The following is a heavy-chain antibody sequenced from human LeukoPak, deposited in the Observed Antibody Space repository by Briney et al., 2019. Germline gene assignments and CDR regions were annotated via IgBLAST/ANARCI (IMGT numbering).Heavy chain of an antibody. J-gene: IGHJ4*02. V-gene: IGHV4-30-4*08. CDR2: IYFSGST. CDR3: TRAETY. Sequence: SETLSLTCTVSGGSLSSGDYSWLWVRQPPGKGLEWIGHIYFSGSTSYNPSLKSRVTISLDTSNSQFSLKLRSVTAADTAVYYCTRAETYWGQGTLVTGSS. CDR1: GGSLSSGDYS.